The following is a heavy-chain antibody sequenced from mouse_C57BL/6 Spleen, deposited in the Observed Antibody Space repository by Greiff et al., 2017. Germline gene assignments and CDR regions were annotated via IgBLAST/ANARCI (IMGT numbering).Heavy chain of an antibody. CDR3: ARERGNGAMDY. J-gene: IGHJ4*01. CDR2: IYYSGTI. CDR1: GISITTGNYR. V-gene: IGHV3-5*01. D-gene: IGHD2-1*01. Sequence: EVKLMESGPGLVKPSQTVFLTCTVTGISITTGNYRWSWIRQFPGNKLEWIGYIYYSGTITYNPSLTSRTTITRDTPKNQFFLEMNSLTAEDTATYYCARERGNGAMDYWGQGTSVTVSS.